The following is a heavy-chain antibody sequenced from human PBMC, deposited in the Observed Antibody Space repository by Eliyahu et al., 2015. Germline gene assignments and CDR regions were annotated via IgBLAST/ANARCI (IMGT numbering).Heavy chain of an antibody. CDR3: TIASGATKKTTVVTWRSS. Sequence: EVHLVESGGGLVEPGGSLTLSCAASGITFSDAWFYWVRQAPGKGLEWVGRIKSKTDGGTTGHPAPVKGRFTISRDDSKNTLYLQMNSLKTDDAAVYYCTIASGATKKTTVVTWRSSWGQGTLVTVSS. J-gene: IGHJ5*02. V-gene: IGHV3-15*01. CDR1: GITFSDAW. CDR2: IKSKTDGGTT. D-gene: IGHD4-23*01.